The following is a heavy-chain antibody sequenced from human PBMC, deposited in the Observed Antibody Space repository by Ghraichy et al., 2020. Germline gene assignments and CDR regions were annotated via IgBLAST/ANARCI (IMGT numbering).Heavy chain of an antibody. CDR1: GFSISSGYY. J-gene: IGHJ5*02. V-gene: IGHV4-38-2*02. Sequence: SQTLSLTCTVSGFSISSGYYWGWVRQPPGKGLEWIGSIYHSGNTYYNPSLKSRVTISVDTSKNQFSLELSSVTAADTAVYYCARDPRNFGHWGQGILVMVSS. D-gene: IGHD1-14*01. CDR2: IYHSGNT. CDR3: ARDPRNFGH.